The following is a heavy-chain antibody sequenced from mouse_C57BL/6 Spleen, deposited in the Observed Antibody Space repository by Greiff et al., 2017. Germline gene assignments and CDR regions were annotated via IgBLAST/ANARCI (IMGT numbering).Heavy chain of an antibody. V-gene: IGHV3-6*01. Sequence: EVKLLESGPGLVKPSQSLSLTCSVTGYSITSGYYWNWIRQFPGNKLEWMGYISYDGSNNYNPSLKNRISITRDTSKSQFFMKLNSVTTEDTATYYCARNDGSSYWYFDVWGTGTTVTVSS. D-gene: IGHD1-1*01. CDR3: ARNDGSSYWYFDV. J-gene: IGHJ1*03. CDR1: GYSITSGYY. CDR2: ISYDGSN.